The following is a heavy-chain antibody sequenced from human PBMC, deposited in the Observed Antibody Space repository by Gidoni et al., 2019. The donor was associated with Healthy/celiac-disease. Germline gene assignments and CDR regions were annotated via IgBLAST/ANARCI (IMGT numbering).Heavy chain of an antibody. CDR3: ARLSGYYKGEYFQH. D-gene: IGHD3-22*01. Sequence: QVQLQQWGAGLLKPSETLSLTCAVDGGYFSGYYWSWIRQPPGKGLVWNGAINHSGSTNYNPSLKSRVTISVDTSKNQFSLKLSSVTAADTAVYYCARLSGYYKGEYFQHWGQGTLVTVSS. J-gene: IGHJ1*01. CDR2: INHSGST. V-gene: IGHV4-34*01. CDR1: GGYFSGYY.